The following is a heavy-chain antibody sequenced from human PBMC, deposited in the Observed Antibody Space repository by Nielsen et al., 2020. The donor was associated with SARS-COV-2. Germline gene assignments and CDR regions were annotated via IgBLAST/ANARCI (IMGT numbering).Heavy chain of an antibody. D-gene: IGHD3-16*01. CDR3: ASASAHV. Sequence: GGSLRLSCAASGFTFSNYWMHWVRQVPGEGLVWVARINNDGSSTAYADYVKGRFTISRDNAKNTLYLQMSGLRAEDTAVYYCASASAHVWGPGTMVTVSS. CDR2: INNDGSST. V-gene: IGHV3-74*03. CDR1: GFTFSNYW. J-gene: IGHJ3*01.